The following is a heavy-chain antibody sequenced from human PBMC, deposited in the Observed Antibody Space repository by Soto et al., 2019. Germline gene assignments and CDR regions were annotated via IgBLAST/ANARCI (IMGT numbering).Heavy chain of an antibody. CDR1: GGSISDYF. J-gene: IGHJ6*02. CDR3: ARAGYSGSYHHILHYAMDV. Sequence: PSETLSLTCTVSGGSISDYFWSWIRQSPGQDLEWIGYIHYSGSTYYNPSLKSRVTISVDTSKNQFSLRLTSVTAADTAVYYCARAGYSGSYHHILHYAMDVWGQGTTVTVSS. D-gene: IGHD1-26*01. V-gene: IGHV4-30-4*01. CDR2: IHYSGST.